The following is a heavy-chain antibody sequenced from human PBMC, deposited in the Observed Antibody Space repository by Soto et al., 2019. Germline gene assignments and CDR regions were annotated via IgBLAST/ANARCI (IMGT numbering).Heavy chain of an antibody. CDR3: ARALPAGYYYYGMDV. Sequence: EVQLVESGGGLVQPGGSLRLSCAASGFTFSSYWMHWVRQAPGKGLVWVSRINSDGSSTSYADSVKGRFTISRDNAKNTLYLQMNSLRAEDTAVYYCARALPAGYYYYGMDVWGQGTTVTVSS. CDR1: GFTFSSYW. V-gene: IGHV3-74*01. CDR2: INSDGSST. J-gene: IGHJ6*02. D-gene: IGHD3-10*01.